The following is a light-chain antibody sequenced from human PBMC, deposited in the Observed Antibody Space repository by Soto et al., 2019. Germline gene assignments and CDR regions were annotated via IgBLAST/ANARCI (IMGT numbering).Light chain of an antibody. Sequence: EMVMTQSPATLSVSPGERAALSCRASQSVSSNLAWYQQKPGQAPRLLIYGASTRAAGIPARFSGSGSGTEFTLTISSVQSEDSAVYYCQQYNDWWTFGQGTMVDIK. V-gene: IGKV3-15*01. J-gene: IGKJ1*01. CDR3: QQYNDWWT. CDR1: QSVSSN. CDR2: GAS.